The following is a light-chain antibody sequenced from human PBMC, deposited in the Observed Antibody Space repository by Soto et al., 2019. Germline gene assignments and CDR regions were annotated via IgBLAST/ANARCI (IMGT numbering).Light chain of an antibody. V-gene: IGLV1-40*01. CDR2: VNI. CDR1: SSNIGAGYD. CDR3: QSYDSSRSVV. J-gene: IGLJ2*01. Sequence: QSVLTQPPSVSGAPGQRVTISCTGDSSNIGAGYDVHWYQQLPGTAPKLLIYVNINRPSGVPDRFSASRSDSSASLAITGLQAEDEADYYCQSYDSSRSVVFGGGTKLTVL.